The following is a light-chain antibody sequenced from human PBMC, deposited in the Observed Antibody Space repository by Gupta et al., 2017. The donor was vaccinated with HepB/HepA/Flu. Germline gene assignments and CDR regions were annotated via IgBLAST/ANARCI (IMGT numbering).Light chain of an antibody. V-gene: IGLV1-44*01. Sequence: SVLTQPPSVSATPGQRVIVSCYGGASNVGSNGVDWYQQLTGTAPKLLIFNNSKRHSGVPDRFSGSKSGTSATVATSGLQAEEEADYYCAAEDASRNVVMFGGGTKVTVL. CDR2: NNS. CDR1: ASNVGSNG. J-gene: IGLJ3*02. CDR3: AAEDASRNVVM.